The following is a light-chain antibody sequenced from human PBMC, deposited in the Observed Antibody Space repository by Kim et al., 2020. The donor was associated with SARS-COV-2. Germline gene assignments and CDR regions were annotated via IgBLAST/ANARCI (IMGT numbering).Light chain of an antibody. CDR3: QTWGTGPV. CDR2: LNSDGSH. Sequence: GASVKLTCALSSGHSSYAIAWHQQQPEKGPRYLMKLNSDGSHSKGDGIPDRFSGSSSGAERYLTISSLQSEDEADYYCQTWGTGPVFGGGTQLTVL. V-gene: IGLV4-69*01. CDR1: SGHSSYA. J-gene: IGLJ3*02.